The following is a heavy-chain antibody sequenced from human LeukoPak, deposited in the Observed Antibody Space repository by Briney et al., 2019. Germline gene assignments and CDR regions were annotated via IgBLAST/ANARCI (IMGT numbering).Heavy chain of an antibody. CDR3: ARIHDYSNYILRYYYYYGMDV. CDR1: GYTFTSYG. CDR2: ISAYNGNT. Sequence: GASVKVSCKASGYTFTSYGISWVRQAPGQGLEWMGWISAYNGNTNYAQKLQGRVTMTTDTSTSTAYMEPRSLRSDDTAVYYCARIHDYSNYILRYYYYYGMDVWGQGTTVTVSS. D-gene: IGHD4-11*01. J-gene: IGHJ6*02. V-gene: IGHV1-18*01.